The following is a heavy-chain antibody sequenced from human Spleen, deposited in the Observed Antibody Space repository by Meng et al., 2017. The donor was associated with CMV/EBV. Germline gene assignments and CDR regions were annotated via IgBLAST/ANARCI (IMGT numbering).Heavy chain of an antibody. CDR1: GYSISSAYY. CDR2: IYHSGST. Sequence: GSLRLSCTVSGYSISSAYYWGWIRQPPGKGLEWIGSIYHSGSTYYNPSLKSRVTISVDTSKNHFSPKLSSVTAADTAVYYCARADIVVVVAATRSCAFDIWGQGTMVTVSS. D-gene: IGHD2-15*01. V-gene: IGHV4-38-2*02. CDR3: ARADIVVVVAATRSCAFDI. J-gene: IGHJ3*02.